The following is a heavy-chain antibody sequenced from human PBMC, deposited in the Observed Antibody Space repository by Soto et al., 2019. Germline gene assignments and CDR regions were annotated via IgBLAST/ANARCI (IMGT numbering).Heavy chain of an antibody. CDR1: GFTFSSYA. CDR3: ARVYSYYYDSSGYYDYYYGMDV. Sequence: GGSLRLSCAASGFTFSSYAMHWVRQAPGKGLEWVAVISYDGSNKYYADSVKGRFTISRDNSKNTLYLQMNSLRAEDTAVYYCARVYSYYYDSSGYYDYYYGMDVWGQGTTVTVS. J-gene: IGHJ6*02. CDR2: ISYDGSNK. D-gene: IGHD3-22*01. V-gene: IGHV3-30-3*01.